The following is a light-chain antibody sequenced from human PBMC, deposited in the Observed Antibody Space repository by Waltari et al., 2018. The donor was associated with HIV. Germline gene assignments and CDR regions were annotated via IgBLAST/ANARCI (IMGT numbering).Light chain of an antibody. J-gene: IGLJ3*02. CDR3: YSTDITSHQRV. V-gene: IGLV3-10*01. Sequence: SYELTQPSSVSVSPGHTARITCSGDALPNKSAYLYQQRSGQAPVLVIHEDSKRPSGIPERFSGSGLGTMVTLTISGAQVEDEADYYCYSTDITSHQRVFGGGTKLTVL. CDR1: ALPNKS. CDR2: EDS.